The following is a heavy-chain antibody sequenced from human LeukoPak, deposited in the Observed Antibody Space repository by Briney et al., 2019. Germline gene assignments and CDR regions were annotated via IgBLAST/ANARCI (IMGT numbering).Heavy chain of an antibody. Sequence: NPGGSLRLSCAASGFTFSSYNMNWVRQAPGNGLEWVSSITSSSSIYYADSVKGRFTISRDNAKSSLYLQMNSLRAEDTAVYYCVAGYCSGTSCSTFFGMDVWGQGTTVTVSS. CDR1: GFTFSSYN. D-gene: IGHD2-2*03. J-gene: IGHJ6*02. CDR2: ITSSSSI. V-gene: IGHV3-21*04. CDR3: VAGYCSGTSCSTFFGMDV.